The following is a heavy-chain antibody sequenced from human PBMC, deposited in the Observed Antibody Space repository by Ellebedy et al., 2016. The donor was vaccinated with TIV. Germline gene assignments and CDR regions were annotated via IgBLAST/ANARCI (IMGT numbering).Heavy chain of an antibody. D-gene: IGHD6-13*01. CDR1: GYTFTGNY. CDR3: ARVRRASSGLDV. V-gene: IGHV1-2*02. Sequence: ASVKVSCKASGYTFTGNYIHWVRQAPGQGLAWMGWINPDSGGTNYAQKFQGRVSMARDTSISTVYMELGRLNSDDTAVYYCARVRRASSGLDVWGQGTTVTVSS. J-gene: IGHJ6*02. CDR2: INPDSGGT.